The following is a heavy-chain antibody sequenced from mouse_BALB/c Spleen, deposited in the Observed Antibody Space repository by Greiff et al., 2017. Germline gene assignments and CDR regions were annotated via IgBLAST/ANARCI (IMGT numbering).Heavy chain of an antibody. J-gene: IGHJ4*01. CDR2: ISSGGSYT. CDR1: GFTFSSYT. V-gene: IGHV5-6-4*01. CDR3: TRDGAMDD. Sequence: EVKLVESGGGLVKPGGSLKLSCAASGFTFSSYTMSWVRQTPEKRLEWVATISSGGSYTYYPDSVKGRFTISRDNAKNTLYLQMSSLKSEDTAMYYCTRDGAMDDWGQGTSVTVSS.